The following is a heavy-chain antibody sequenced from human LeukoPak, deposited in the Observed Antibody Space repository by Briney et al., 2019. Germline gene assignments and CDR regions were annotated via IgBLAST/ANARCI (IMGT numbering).Heavy chain of an antibody. D-gene: IGHD2-2*02. Sequence: GGSLRLSCAASGFTFSSYAMSWVRQAPGKGLEWVSAISGSGGSTYYADSVKGRFTISRDNSKNTLYLQMNSLRAEDTAVYYCAKVPMDCSSTSCYIEYFQHWGQGTLVTVSS. J-gene: IGHJ1*01. CDR1: GFTFSSYA. CDR2: ISGSGGST. CDR3: AKVPMDCSSTSCYIEYFQH. V-gene: IGHV3-23*01.